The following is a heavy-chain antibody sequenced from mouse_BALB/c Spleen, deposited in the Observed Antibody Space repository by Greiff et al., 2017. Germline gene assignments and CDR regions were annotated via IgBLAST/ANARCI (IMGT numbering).Heavy chain of an antibody. V-gene: IGHV1-69*01. CDR3: ARGGDLWYFDV. Sequence: QVQLQQSGAELVMPGASVKMSCKASGYTFTDYWMHWVKQRPGQGLEWIGAIDTSDSYTSYNQKFKGKATLTVDESSSTAYMQLSSLTSEDSAVYYCARGGDLWYFDVWGAGTTVTVSS. D-gene: IGHD3-3*01. CDR1: GYTFTDYW. J-gene: IGHJ1*01. CDR2: IDTSDSYT.